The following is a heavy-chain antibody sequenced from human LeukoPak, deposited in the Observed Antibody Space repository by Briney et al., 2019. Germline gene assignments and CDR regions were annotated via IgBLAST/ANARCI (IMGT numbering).Heavy chain of an antibody. CDR3: ARGKYYYDSSGYLEPDY. V-gene: IGHV1-2*06. CDR2: INPNSGGT. D-gene: IGHD3-22*01. CDR1: GYTFTGYY. Sequence: GASVKVSCKASGYTFTGYYMHWVRQAPGQGLEWMGRINPNSGGTNYAQKFQGRVTMTRNTSISTAYMELSRLRSDDTAVYYCARGKYYYDSSGYLEPDYWGQGTLVTVSS. J-gene: IGHJ4*02.